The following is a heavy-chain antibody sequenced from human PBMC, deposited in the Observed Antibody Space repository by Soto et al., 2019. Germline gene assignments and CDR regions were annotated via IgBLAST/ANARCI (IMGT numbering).Heavy chain of an antibody. Sequence: QVQLQESGPGLVKPSQTLSLTCTVSGGSISSGGYYWSWIRQHPGKGLEWIGSIDYSGSTYFNPSLTSRGTRSVDPSKNLFSLELSSVTAADTAVYSCARGVLHWGQGTLVTVSS. J-gene: IGHJ4*02. D-gene: IGHD3-16*01. CDR2: IDYSGST. CDR3: ARGVLH. CDR1: GGSISSGGYY. V-gene: IGHV4-31*03.